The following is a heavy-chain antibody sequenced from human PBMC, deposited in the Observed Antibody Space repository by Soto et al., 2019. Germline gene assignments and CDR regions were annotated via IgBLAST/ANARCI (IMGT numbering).Heavy chain of an antibody. J-gene: IGHJ4*02. CDR2: IGYDGSNK. Sequence: QVPLVESGGGVVQPGRSLRLSCAASGFTFSSYGMHWVRQAPGKGLEWVAVIGYDGSNKYYADSVKGRFTIARDNSKNTLSLQMNSLRTEGTAVYYCARDCSGGSCYSFDYWGQETLVTVSS. CDR1: GFTFSSYG. CDR3: ARDCSGGSCYSFDY. D-gene: IGHD2-15*01. V-gene: IGHV3-33*01.